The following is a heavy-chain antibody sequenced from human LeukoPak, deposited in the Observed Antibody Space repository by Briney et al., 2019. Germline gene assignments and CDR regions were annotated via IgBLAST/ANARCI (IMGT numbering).Heavy chain of an antibody. V-gene: IGHV1-18*01. Sequence: GASVKVSCKASGYSFTSYGISWVRQAPGQGLEWMGWISAYNGNTNYAQKLQGRVTMTRDMSTSTVYMELSSLRSEDTAVYYCARDLGGSYSSENWFDPWGQGTLVTVSS. J-gene: IGHJ5*02. CDR1: GYSFTSYG. D-gene: IGHD1-26*01. CDR3: ARDLGGSYSSENWFDP. CDR2: ISAYNGNT.